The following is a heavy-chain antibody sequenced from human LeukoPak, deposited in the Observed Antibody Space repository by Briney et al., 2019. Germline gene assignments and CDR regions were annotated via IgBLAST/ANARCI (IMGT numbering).Heavy chain of an antibody. CDR1: GFTVSSNY. V-gene: IGHV3-53*01. Sequence: QTGGSLRLSCAASGFTVSSNYMSWVRQAPGKGLEWVSDIYSGGSTYYADSVKGRFTISRDNSKNTLYLQMNSLRAEDTAVYYCARDPTHYDYGGNSGNYWGQGTLVTVSS. J-gene: IGHJ4*02. D-gene: IGHD4-23*01. CDR3: ARDPTHYDYGGNSGNY. CDR2: IYSGGST.